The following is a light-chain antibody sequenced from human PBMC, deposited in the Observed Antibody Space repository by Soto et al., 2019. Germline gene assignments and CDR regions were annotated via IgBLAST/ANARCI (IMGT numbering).Light chain of an antibody. CDR1: QSVSSN. J-gene: IGKJ1*01. CDR2: GAS. CDR3: QQYNNWPQT. V-gene: IGKV3-15*01. Sequence: EIVMTQSPATLSVSPGERDTISCRASQSVSSNLAWYQQKPGQAPRLLIYGASTRATGIPARFSGSGSGTEFTLTISSLQSEDFAVYYCQQYNNWPQTFGQGTKVDI.